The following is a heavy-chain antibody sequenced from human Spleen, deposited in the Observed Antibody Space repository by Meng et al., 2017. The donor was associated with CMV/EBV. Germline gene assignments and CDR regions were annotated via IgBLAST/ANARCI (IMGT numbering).Heavy chain of an antibody. CDR1: GGSFSGYY. J-gene: IGHJ4*02. D-gene: IGHD3-22*01. CDR2: INHSGST. CDR3: ARRPRGGYPDY. Sequence: SETLSLTCAVYGGSFSGYYWSWIRQPPGKGLEWIGEINHSGSTNYNPSLKSRVTISVDTSKNQFSLKLSSVTAADTAVYYCARRPRGGYPDYWGQGTLVTVSS. V-gene: IGHV4-34*01.